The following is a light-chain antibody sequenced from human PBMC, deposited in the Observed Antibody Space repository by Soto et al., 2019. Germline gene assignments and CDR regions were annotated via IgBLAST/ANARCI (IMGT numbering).Light chain of an antibody. V-gene: IGKV1-39*01. CDR1: QSISSY. CDR2: AAS. Sequence: DIQMTQSPSSLSASVGDRVTITCRASQSISSYLNWYQQKPGKAPKLLIYAASSLQSGVPSRCSGSGSGTDFTLTISSLHPDDFATYYCQQSYSTPLTFGGGTKVESK. J-gene: IGKJ4*01. CDR3: QQSYSTPLT.